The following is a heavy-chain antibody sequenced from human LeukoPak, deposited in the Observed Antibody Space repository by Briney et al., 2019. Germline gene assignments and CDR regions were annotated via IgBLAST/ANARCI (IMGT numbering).Heavy chain of an antibody. CDR3: AKLAFYETSAPLRDISF. D-gene: IGHD3-3*02. V-gene: IGHV3-23*01. Sequence: GGSLRLSCAASGFPFNTYAMSSVRQAPGKGLEYISVIRPTGTNTYYASSVKGRFTISRDDSRTTVYLQMSSLRAEDTAIYYCAKLAFYETSAPLRDISFWGQGTLVTVSS. CDR1: GFPFNTYA. CDR2: IRPTGTNT. J-gene: IGHJ4*02.